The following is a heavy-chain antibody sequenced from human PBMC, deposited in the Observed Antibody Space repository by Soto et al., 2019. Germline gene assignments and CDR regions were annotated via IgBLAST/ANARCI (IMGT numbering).Heavy chain of an antibody. CDR2: ISYDSDTI. CDR1: VFTFGTYS. CDR3: ARLYYDYV. J-gene: IGHJ6*02. V-gene: IGHV3-48*02. Sequence: GWSLRLSCACSVFTFGTYSMNWVRQAAGKGLEWIAYISYDSDTIQYADSVKGRFTISRDNAKNSLYLQMNSLRDEDTAVYYCARLYYDYVWGQGTTVTVSS. D-gene: IGHD3-3*01.